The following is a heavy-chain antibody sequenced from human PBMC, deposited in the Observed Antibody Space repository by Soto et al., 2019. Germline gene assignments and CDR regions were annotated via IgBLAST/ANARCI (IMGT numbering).Heavy chain of an antibody. CDR1: GGTFSSYA. V-gene: IGHV1-69*06. CDR2: IIPIFGTA. J-gene: IGHJ6*02. CDR3: AREAEGSGSYYMVDYYYYYGMDV. Sequence: QVQLVQSGAEVKKPGSSVKVSCKASGGTFSSYAISWVRQAPGQGLEWMGGIIPIFGTANYAQKFQGRVTFTADKSTRTAYMELGSLRSEDTGVYYCAREAEGSGSYYMVDYYYYYGMDVWGQGTTVTVSS. D-gene: IGHD3-10*01.